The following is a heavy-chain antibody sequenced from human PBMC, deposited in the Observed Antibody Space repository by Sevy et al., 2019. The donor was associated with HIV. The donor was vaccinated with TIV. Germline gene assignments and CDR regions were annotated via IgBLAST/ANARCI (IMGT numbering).Heavy chain of an antibody. V-gene: IGHV3-23*01. J-gene: IGHJ4*02. CDR3: AKVPFSLDYYDSSGYPHFDY. CDR2: ISGSGGST. CDR1: GFTFSSYA. D-gene: IGHD3-22*01. Sequence: GGSLRLSCAASGFTFSSYAMSWVRQAPGKGLEWVSAISGSGGSTYYADSVKGRFTISRDNSKNTLYLQMNSLRAEDTAVYYCAKVPFSLDYYDSSGYPHFDYWGQGTLVTVSS.